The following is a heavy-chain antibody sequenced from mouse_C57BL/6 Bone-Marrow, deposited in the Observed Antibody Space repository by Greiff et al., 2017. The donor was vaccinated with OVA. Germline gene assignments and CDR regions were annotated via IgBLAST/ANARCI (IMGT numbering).Heavy chain of an antibody. Sequence: VKLVESGPGLVQPSQSLSITCTVSGFSLTSYGVHWVRQSPGKGLEWLGVIWSGGSTDYNAAFISRLSISKDNSKSQVFFKMNSLQADDTAIYYCARKYYGSSPWYFDVWGTGTTVTVSS. CDR1: GFSLTSYG. CDR2: IWSGGST. V-gene: IGHV2-2*01. D-gene: IGHD1-1*01. CDR3: ARKYYGSSPWYFDV. J-gene: IGHJ1*03.